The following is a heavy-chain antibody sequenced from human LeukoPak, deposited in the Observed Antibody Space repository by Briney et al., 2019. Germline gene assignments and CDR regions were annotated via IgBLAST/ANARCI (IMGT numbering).Heavy chain of an antibody. D-gene: IGHD5-24*01. J-gene: IGHJ3*02. Sequence: PSETLSLTCTVSGGSISSYCWSWIRQPPGKGLEWIGYIYYSGSTNYNPSLKSRVTISVDTSKNQFSLKLSSVTAADTAVYYCARRDLRSDAFDIWGQGTMVTVSS. V-gene: IGHV4-59*01. CDR1: GGSISSYC. CDR3: ARRDLRSDAFDI. CDR2: IYYSGST.